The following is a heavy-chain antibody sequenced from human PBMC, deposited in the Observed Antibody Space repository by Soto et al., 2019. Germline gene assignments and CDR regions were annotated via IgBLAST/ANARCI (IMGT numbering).Heavy chain of an antibody. D-gene: IGHD3-22*01. CDR3: ARQRLWGTSGYYYFEN. J-gene: IGHJ4*02. V-gene: IGHV5-51*01. CDR1: GHIFSNYW. CDR2: IYPGDSDT. Sequence: LKISCKGSGHIFSNYWIGWVRQMPGKGLEWMGIIYPGDSDTRYSPSFQGQVTITVDKSINTAYLQWSRLKASDTAMYYCARQRLWGTSGYYYFENWGQGTLVTVSS.